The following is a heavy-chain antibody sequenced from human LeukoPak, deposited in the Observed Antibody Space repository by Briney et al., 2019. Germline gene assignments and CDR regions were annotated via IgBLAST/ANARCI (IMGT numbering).Heavy chain of an antibody. V-gene: IGHV3-23*01. CDR1: GFTFSSYV. D-gene: IGHD6-13*01. Sequence: PGGSLRLSCAASGFTFSSYVMSWVRQAPGKGLEWVSGISGGGGSTYYADSVKGRFTISRDNSKNTLYLQMNSLRAEDTAVYYCANYSGSSRWFDYWGQGTLVTVSS. CDR2: ISGGGGST. J-gene: IGHJ4*02. CDR3: ANYSGSSRWFDY.